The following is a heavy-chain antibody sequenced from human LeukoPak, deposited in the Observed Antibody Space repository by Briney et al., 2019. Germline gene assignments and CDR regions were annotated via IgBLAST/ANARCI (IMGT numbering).Heavy chain of an antibody. CDR1: GFTFSIYD. V-gene: IGHV3-13*01. Sequence: GGSLRLSCAASGFTFSIYDMHWVRQVTGKGLEWVSGIDTAGGAYYPDSVRGRFTMSRENAKNSLHLQMNSLTAGDTAVYYCARGRSGAYCGGDCFPGYYYYGMDVWGQGTTVTVSS. D-gene: IGHD2-21*02. CDR3: ARGRSGAYCGGDCFPGYYYYGMDV. J-gene: IGHJ6*02. CDR2: IDTAGGA.